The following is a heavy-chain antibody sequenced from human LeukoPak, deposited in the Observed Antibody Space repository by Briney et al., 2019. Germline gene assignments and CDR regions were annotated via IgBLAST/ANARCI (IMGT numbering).Heavy chain of an antibody. V-gene: IGHV3-66*01. CDR1: GFTVSSNY. Sequence: GGSLRLSCAASGFTVSSNYMSWVRQAPGKGLEWVSVIYSGGSTYYADSVKGRFTISRDDSKNTLYLQMNSLRAEDTAVYYCARTFYYYMDVWGKGTTVTISS. J-gene: IGHJ6*03. CDR2: IYSGGST. CDR3: ARTFYYYMDV.